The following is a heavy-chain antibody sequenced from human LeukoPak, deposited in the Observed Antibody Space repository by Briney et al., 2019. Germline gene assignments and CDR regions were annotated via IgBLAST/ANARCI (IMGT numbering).Heavy chain of an antibody. Sequence: GGSLRLSCAASGFTFGNYVMSWVRQAPGKGLEWVSTISGGGGSTYYADSVKGRFTISRDNSKNTLYLQMNSLRAEDTAVFYCAKEYNWNYEYWGQGTLVTVSS. CDR1: GFTFGNYV. V-gene: IGHV3-23*01. CDR2: ISGGGGST. CDR3: AKEYNWNYEY. D-gene: IGHD1-7*01. J-gene: IGHJ4*02.